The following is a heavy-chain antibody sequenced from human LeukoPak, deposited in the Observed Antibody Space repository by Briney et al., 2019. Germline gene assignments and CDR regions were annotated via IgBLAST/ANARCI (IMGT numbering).Heavy chain of an antibody. D-gene: IGHD3-10*01. J-gene: IGHJ4*02. Sequence: GRSLRLSCAASGFTFSSYGMHWVRQAPGKGLEWVAVIWYDGSNKYYADSVKGRFTISRDNSKNTLYLQMNSLRAEDTAVYYCARDSTYYYDSGSSGPHYFDNWGQGTLVTVSS. CDR1: GFTFSSYG. V-gene: IGHV3-33*01. CDR3: ARDSTYYYDSGSSGPHYFDN. CDR2: IWYDGSNK.